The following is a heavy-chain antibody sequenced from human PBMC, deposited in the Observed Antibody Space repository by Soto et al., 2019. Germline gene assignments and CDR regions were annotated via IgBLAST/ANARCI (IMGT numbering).Heavy chain of an antibody. CDR2: VYYTGFT. CDR3: ARLPVVVIALGYFDP. CDR1: GDSISSSYY. D-gene: IGHD2-21*01. Sequence: QLQLQESGPGLVKPSETLSLTCTVSGDSISSSYYWGWVRQPPGKGLECIGAVYYTGFTYYNPSLKRRFSISLDTSKNQFSLRLSSVTAADTDIYYCARLPVVVIALGYFDPWGPGTLVTVSS. J-gene: IGHJ5*02. V-gene: IGHV4-39*01.